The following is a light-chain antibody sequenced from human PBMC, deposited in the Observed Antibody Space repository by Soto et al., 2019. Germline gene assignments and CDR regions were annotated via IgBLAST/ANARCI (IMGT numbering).Light chain of an antibody. V-gene: IGKV3-15*01. CDR3: QQYNNWPPWT. CDR1: QSVGSN. CDR2: GAS. J-gene: IGKJ1*01. Sequence: EIVMTQSPATLSVSPGERATLSCRASQSVGSNLAWYQQKPGQAPRLLIYGASTRATGIPARFSGSGSRTEFTLTISSLQSEDFAVYYCQQYNNWPPWTFGQGTKVDIK.